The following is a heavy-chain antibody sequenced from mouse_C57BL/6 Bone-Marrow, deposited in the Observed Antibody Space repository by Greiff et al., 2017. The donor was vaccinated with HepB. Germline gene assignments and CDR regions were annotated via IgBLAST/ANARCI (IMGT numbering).Heavy chain of an antibody. J-gene: IGHJ1*03. D-gene: IGHD1-1*01. CDR1: GFSLSTFGMG. V-gene: IGHV8-8*01. Sequence: QVTLKESGPGILQPSQTLSLTCSFSGFSLSTFGMGVGWIRQPSGKGLEWLAHIWWDDDKDYNPALKSRLKISKETSKNQVFLKIANVDTADTATYYCARIASSYYYGSSPWYFDVWGTGTTVTVSS. CDR3: ARIASSYYYGSSPWYFDV. CDR2: IWWDDDK.